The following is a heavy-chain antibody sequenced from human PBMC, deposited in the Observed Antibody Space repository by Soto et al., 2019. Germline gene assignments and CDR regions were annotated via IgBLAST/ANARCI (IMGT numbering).Heavy chain of an antibody. CDR1: GFTFSSYA. CDR3: ARGTDLDPYCGGDCYSGYFDY. CDR2: ISSSSSYI. V-gene: IGHV3-21*01. D-gene: IGHD2-21*02. J-gene: IGHJ4*02. Sequence: GGSLRLSCAASGFTFSSYARSWVRQAPGKGLEWVSSISSSSSYIHYADSVKGRFTISRDNAKNSLYLQMNSLRAEDTAVYYCARGTDLDPYCGGDCYSGYFDYWGQGTLVTVPQ.